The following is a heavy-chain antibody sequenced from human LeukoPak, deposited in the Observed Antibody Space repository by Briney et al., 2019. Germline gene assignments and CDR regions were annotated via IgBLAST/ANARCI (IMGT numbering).Heavy chain of an antibody. J-gene: IGHJ4*02. V-gene: IGHV1-69*05. D-gene: IGHD3-22*01. Sequence: ASVKVSCKASGGTFSSYAISWVRQAPGQGLEWMGRIIPIFGTANYAQKFQGRVTITTDESTSTAYMELSRLRSEDTAVYYCARDDKKEGGYYSGYWGQGTLVTVSS. CDR3: ARDDKKEGGYYSGY. CDR2: IIPIFGTA. CDR1: GGTFSSYA.